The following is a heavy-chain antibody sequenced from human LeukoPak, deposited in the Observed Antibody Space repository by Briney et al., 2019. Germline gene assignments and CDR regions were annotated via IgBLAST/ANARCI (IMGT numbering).Heavy chain of an antibody. D-gene: IGHD2-15*01. Sequence: GGSLRLSCAASGFTFSSYEMNWVRQAPGKGLEWFSSISSSSSYIYYADSVKGRFTISRDNAKNSLYLQMNSLRAEDTAVYYCARDPRYCSGGSCYSIWFDPWGQGTLVTVSS. CDR1: GFTFSSYE. CDR3: ARDPRYCSGGSCYSIWFDP. V-gene: IGHV3-21*01. CDR2: ISSSSSYI. J-gene: IGHJ5*02.